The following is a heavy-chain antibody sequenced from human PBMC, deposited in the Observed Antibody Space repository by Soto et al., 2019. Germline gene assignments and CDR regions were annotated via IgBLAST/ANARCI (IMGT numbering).Heavy chain of an antibody. Sequence: QVQLQESGPGLVKPSETLSLNCSVSGGSIGTYFWGWIRQPPVKGLEWIGHIYYSGSTSYNPSLRSRVTISLDTSKNQFSLRLRSVSAADTAVYYCARSYGDLPDYWGQGTLVTVSS. CDR1: GGSIGTYF. CDR3: ARSYGDLPDY. D-gene: IGHD4-17*01. CDR2: IYYSGST. V-gene: IGHV4-59*08. J-gene: IGHJ4*02.